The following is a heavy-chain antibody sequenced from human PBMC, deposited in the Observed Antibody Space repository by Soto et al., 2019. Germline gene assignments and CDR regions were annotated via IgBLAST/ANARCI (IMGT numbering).Heavy chain of an antibody. CDR1: GGSFSGYY. V-gene: IGHV4-34*01. CDR3: ARGYCSRTSCTRYNNWFDP. Sequence: PSETLSLTCAVYGGSFSGYYWSWIRQPPGKGLEWIGEINHSGSTNYNPSLKSRVTISVDTSKNQFSLKLSSVTAADTAVYYCARGYCSRTSCTRYNNWFDPWGQGTLVTVSS. J-gene: IGHJ5*02. D-gene: IGHD2-2*01. CDR2: INHSGST.